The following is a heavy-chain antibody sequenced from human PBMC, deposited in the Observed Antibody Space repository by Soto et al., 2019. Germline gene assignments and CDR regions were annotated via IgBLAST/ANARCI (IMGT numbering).Heavy chain of an antibody. CDR1: GYTFTSYG. V-gene: IGHV1-18*01. CDR3: ARVPPSTMVRGPRYWFDP. D-gene: IGHD3-10*01. J-gene: IGHJ5*02. Sequence: GASVKVSCKASGYTFTSYGISWVRQAPGQGLEWMGWISAYNGKTNYAQKLQGRVTMTTDTSTSKAYMELRSLRSDDTAVYYCARVPPSTMVRGPRYWFDPWGQGTLVTVSS. CDR2: ISAYNGKT.